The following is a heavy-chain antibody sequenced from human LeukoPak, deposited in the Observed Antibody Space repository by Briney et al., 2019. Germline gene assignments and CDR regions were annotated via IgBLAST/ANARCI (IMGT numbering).Heavy chain of an antibody. Sequence: PSETLSLTCAVYGGSLSGYYWSWIHQSPGKGLEWIGEGGDRGGTKYSPSLKSRVTISADTSKNQFSLNLNSVTAADTAVYYCAKNGQTGFSFDPWGQGTLVTVSS. D-gene: IGHD1-1*01. CDR3: AKNGQTGFSFDP. V-gene: IGHV4-34*01. CDR2: GGDRGGT. CDR1: GGSLSGYY. J-gene: IGHJ5*02.